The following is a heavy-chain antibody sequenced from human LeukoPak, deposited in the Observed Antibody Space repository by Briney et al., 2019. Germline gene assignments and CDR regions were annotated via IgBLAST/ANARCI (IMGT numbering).Heavy chain of an antibody. J-gene: IGHJ4*02. D-gene: IGHD4-17*01. V-gene: IGHV1-46*01. CDR1: GYTFTSYY. CDR3: ARVHGNYAHFDY. Sequence: ASVKVSCKASGYTFTSYYMHWVRQAPGQGLEWMGIINPSGGSTSYAQKFQGRDTMTRDTSTSTVYMELSSLRSDDTAVYYCARVHGNYAHFDYWGQGTLVTVSS. CDR2: INPSGGST.